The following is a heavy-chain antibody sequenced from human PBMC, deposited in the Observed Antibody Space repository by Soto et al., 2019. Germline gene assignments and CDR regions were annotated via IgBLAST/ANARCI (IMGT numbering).Heavy chain of an antibody. Sequence: SETLSLTCAVYGGSFSGYYWSWIRQPPGRGLEWIGEINHSGSTNYNPSLKSRVTISVDTSKNQFSLKLSSVTAADTAVYYCARGVAHVYYYYYYGMDVWGQGTTVTVSS. V-gene: IGHV4-34*01. J-gene: IGHJ6*02. CDR3: ARGVAHVYYYYYYGMDV. CDR1: GGSFSGYY. D-gene: IGHD5-12*01. CDR2: INHSGST.